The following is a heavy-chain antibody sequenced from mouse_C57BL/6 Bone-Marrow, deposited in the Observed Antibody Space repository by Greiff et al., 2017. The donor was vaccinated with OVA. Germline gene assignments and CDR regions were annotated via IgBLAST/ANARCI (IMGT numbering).Heavy chain of an antibody. D-gene: IGHD1-1*01. V-gene: IGHV14-4*01. CDR3: ARLPRGSSLFDY. CDR2: IDPENGDT. CDR1: GFNIKDDY. Sequence: EVQLQQSGAELVRPGASVKLSCTASGFNIKDDYMHWVKQRPEQGLEWIGWIDPENGDTEYASKFQGKATITADTSSNTAYLQLSSLTSEDTAIYFCARLPRGSSLFDYWGQGTTLTVSS. J-gene: IGHJ2*01.